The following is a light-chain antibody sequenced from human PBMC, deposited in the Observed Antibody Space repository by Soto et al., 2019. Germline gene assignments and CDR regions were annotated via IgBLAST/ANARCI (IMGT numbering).Light chain of an antibody. CDR3: QQYNNWHPIT. J-gene: IGKJ5*01. CDR2: GAS. CDR1: QSVSSN. Sequence: EIVMTQSPDTLSVSPGERATLSCRASQSVSSNLACYRQKPGQAPRLLIYGASTRATVIPARFSGSGSGTQVTHTISSPQSEDFTVYYCQQYNNWHPITFGQGTRLEIK. V-gene: IGKV3-15*01.